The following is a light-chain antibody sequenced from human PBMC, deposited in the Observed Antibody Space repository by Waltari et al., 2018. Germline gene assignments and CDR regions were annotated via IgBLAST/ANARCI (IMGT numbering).Light chain of an antibody. Sequence: QSVLTQPPSVSAAPGQKVTISCSGSYSNIGNKYVSWYQQLPGTAPKLLIYEYNQRPSGIHDRFSGSQSDTSATLCITGLQTGDEADYYCGAWDSSLNAWVFGGGTKVTVL. J-gene: IGLJ3*02. CDR2: EYN. CDR1: YSNIGNKY. V-gene: IGLV1-51*02. CDR3: GAWDSSLNAWV.